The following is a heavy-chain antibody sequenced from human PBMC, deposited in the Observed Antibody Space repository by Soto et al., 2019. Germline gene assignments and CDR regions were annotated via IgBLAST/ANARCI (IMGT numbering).Heavy chain of an antibody. J-gene: IGHJ5*02. CDR1: GGSLSSYY. Sequence: QVHLQQWGAGLLRPSETLSLTCAVYGGSLSSYYWNWIRQSPGKGLEWIAEVHHSGSTNYNPSLKGRITLSMETSKSHFSLNLSSVTAADTAVYYCGGGGDWFAPWGQGALVTVSS. V-gene: IGHV4-34*02. CDR2: VHHSGST. CDR3: GGGGDWFAP. D-gene: IGHD3-16*01.